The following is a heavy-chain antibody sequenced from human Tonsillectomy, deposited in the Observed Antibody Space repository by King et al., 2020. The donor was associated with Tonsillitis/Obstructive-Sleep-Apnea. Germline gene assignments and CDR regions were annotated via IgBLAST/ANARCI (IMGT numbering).Heavy chain of an antibody. D-gene: IGHD6-13*01. CDR1: SGSFSAYS. CDR2: IIQSGST. CDR3: AKSSSGYGRYFHH. J-gene: IGHJ1*01. Sequence: VQLQQWGAGLLKASETLSLTCGVSSGSFSAYSWSWIRQPPGKGLEWIGEIIQSGSTNYNPSLKSRVTVSIDTSKNQLSLKLTSVTAADTALYYCAKSSSGYGRYFHHWGQGTLVTVSS. V-gene: IGHV4-34*12.